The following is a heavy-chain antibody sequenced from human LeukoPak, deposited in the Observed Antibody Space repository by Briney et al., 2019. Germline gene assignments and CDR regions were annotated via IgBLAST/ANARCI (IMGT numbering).Heavy chain of an antibody. CDR2: RTTSDGNT. CDR1: GFTFSSYT. V-gene: IGHV3-23*01. Sequence: GGSLRLSCAASGFTFSSYTMSWIRQAPGKGLERVSTRTTSDGNTYYADSVKGRFTVSRDNSKNTLFLQMNSLRAEDTAVYYCAKDGGLWVSAHWGDSWGRGTLVTVSS. CDR3: AKDGGLWVSAHWGDS. J-gene: IGHJ4*02. D-gene: IGHD7-27*01.